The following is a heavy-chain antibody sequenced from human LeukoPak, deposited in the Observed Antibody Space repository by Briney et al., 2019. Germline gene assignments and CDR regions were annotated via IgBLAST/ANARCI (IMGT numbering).Heavy chain of an antibody. Sequence: SETLSLTCAVYGGSFSGYYWSWIRQPPGKGLEWIGEINHSGSTNYNPSLKSRVTISVDTSKNQFSLKLSSVTAADTAVYYCARAPYWQQLVRFDYWGQGTLVTVS. CDR2: INHSGST. CDR3: ARAPYWQQLVRFDY. D-gene: IGHD6-13*01. CDR1: GGSFSGYY. V-gene: IGHV4-34*01. J-gene: IGHJ4*02.